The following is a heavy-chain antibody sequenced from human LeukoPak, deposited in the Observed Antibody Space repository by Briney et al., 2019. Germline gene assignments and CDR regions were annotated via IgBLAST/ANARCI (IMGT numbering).Heavy chain of an antibody. CDR3: ACSKYDSSGFDFDY. CDR2: IYYSGST. J-gene: IGHJ4*02. Sequence: SETLSLTCTVSGGSISSCYWSWIRQPPGKGLEWIGYIYYSGSTNYNPSLKSRVTISVDTSKNQFSLKLSSVTAADTAVYYCACSKYDSSGFDFDYWGQGTLVTVSS. D-gene: IGHD3-22*01. CDR1: GGSISSCY. V-gene: IGHV4-59*01.